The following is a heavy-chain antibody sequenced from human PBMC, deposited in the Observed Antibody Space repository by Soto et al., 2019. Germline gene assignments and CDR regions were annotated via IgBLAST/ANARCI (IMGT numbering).Heavy chain of an antibody. CDR3: ARDQGGYYDGSGNYYYYKDV. J-gene: IGHJ6*03. CDR1: GGTFSSYT. D-gene: IGHD3-10*01. Sequence: SVKISCKAAGGTFSSYTISWVRQAPGQGLEWMGRIIPILGIANYAQKFQGRVTITADKSTSTAYMELSSLRSEDTAVYYCARDQGGYYDGSGNYYYYKDVWGKGTTVTVSS. V-gene: IGHV1-69*04. CDR2: IIPILGIA.